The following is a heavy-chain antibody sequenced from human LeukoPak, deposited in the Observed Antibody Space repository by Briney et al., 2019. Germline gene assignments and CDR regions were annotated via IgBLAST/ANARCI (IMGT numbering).Heavy chain of an antibody. Sequence: PSETLSLTCTVYGVSFGGYYWSWIRQPPGKGLEWIGEINHNGNTNYNPSLKTRVTISVDTSKNQFSLKVSSVTAADSAVYYCARWPRERNRITVTNYYSYMDVWGRGTTVTVSS. V-gene: IGHV4-34*01. CDR3: ARWPRERNRITVTNYYSYMDV. CDR1: GVSFGGYY. D-gene: IGHD4-11*01. CDR2: INHNGNT. J-gene: IGHJ6*03.